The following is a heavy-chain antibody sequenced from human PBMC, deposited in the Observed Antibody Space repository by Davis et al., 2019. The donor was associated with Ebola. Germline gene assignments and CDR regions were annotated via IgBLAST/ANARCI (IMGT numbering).Heavy chain of an antibody. J-gene: IGHJ5*02. V-gene: IGHV1-69*13. CDR1: GGTFSSYA. D-gene: IGHD1-26*01. Sequence: SVTVSCKASGGTFSSYAISWVRQAPGQGLEWMGGIIPIFGTANYAQKFQGRVMITADESTSTAYMELSRLRSDDTAVYYCASHKRELRWFDPWGQGTLVTVSS. CDR2: IIPIFGTA. CDR3: ASHKRELRWFDP.